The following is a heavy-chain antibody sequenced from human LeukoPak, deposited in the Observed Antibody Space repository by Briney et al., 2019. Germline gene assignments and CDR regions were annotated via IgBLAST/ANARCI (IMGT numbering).Heavy chain of an antibody. J-gene: IGHJ5*02. CDR3: ARLRVTVNWFDP. CDR1: GYSFSTYW. V-gene: IGHV5-10-1*01. CDR2: IDPSDSYT. D-gene: IGHD2-21*02. Sequence: GESLKISCKGSGYSFSTYWIGWVRQMPGKGLEWMGRIDPSDSYTNYSPSFQGHVTISADKSISTAYLQWSSLKASDTAMYYCARLRVTVNWFDPWGQGTLVTVSS.